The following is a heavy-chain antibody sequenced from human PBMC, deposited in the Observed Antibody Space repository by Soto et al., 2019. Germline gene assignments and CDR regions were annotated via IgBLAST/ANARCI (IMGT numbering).Heavy chain of an antibody. D-gene: IGHD3-9*01. CDR2: IIPIFGTA. V-gene: IGHV1-69*13. CDR3: AREGGGLRYFDWLTHYYYYGMDV. CDR1: GGTFSSYA. J-gene: IGHJ6*02. Sequence: GASVKVSCKASGGTFSSYAISWVRQAPGQGLEWMGGIIPIFGTANYAQKFQGRVTITADESTSTAYMELSSLRSEDTAVYYCAREGGGLRYFDWLTHYYYYGMDVWGQGTTVTVSS.